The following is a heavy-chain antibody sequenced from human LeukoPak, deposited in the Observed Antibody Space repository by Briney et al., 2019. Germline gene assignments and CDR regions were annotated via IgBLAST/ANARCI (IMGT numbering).Heavy chain of an antibody. CDR1: GYTFTGYY. Sequence: ASVKVSCKASGYTFTGYYMHWVRQAPGQGLEWMGWINPNSGGTNYAQKFQGRVTMTRDTSISTAYMELSRLRSDDTAVYHCARNTAVVVITPDYWGQGTLVTVSS. J-gene: IGHJ4*02. CDR2: INPNSGGT. V-gene: IGHV1-2*02. CDR3: ARNTAVVVITPDY. D-gene: IGHD3-22*01.